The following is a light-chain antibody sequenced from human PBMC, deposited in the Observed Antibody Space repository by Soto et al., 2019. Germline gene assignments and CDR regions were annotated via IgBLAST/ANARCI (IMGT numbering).Light chain of an antibody. J-gene: IGKJ2*01. Sequence: EIVLTQSPGNLSLSPGERATLSCRASQSVSSSYLAWYQHKPGQAPRLLIYGAASRATGIPDRFSVSGSGTAFTLTISRLEPEDFAVYYCQQYGSSPHTFGKGTKLDI. CDR3: QQYGSSPHT. CDR1: QSVSSSY. CDR2: GAA. V-gene: IGKV3-20*01.